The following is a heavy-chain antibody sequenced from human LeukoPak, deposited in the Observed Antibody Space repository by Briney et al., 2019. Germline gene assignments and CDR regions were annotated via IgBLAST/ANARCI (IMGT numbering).Heavy chain of an antibody. J-gene: IGHJ4*02. CDR3: AKDKDTPATAQPQRGYFES. V-gene: IGHV3-33*06. D-gene: IGHD2-15*01. Sequence: GGSLRLSCAASGFTVSSNYMSWVRQAPGKGLEWVAVIWYDGSHQYYADSVKGRFTISRDNSKNTLDLQTNSLRVEDTAVYFCAKDKDTPATAQPQRGYFESWGQGTLVTVSS. CDR1: GFTVSSNY. CDR2: IWYDGSHQ.